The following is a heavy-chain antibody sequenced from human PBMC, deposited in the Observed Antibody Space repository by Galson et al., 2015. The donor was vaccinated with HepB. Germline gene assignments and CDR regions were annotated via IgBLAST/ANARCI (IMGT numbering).Heavy chain of an antibody. Sequence: SLRLSCAASGFTFNTYGMHWVRQAPGKGLEWVALIWYDKTNEYYADSVKGRFTISRDNSKNTLYLQMNSLRAEDTAVYYCAREDYDSGSYDYWGQGTLVTVSS. D-gene: IGHD3-10*01. CDR2: IWYDKTNE. CDR1: GFTFNTYG. V-gene: IGHV3-33*01. J-gene: IGHJ4*02. CDR3: AREDYDSGSYDY.